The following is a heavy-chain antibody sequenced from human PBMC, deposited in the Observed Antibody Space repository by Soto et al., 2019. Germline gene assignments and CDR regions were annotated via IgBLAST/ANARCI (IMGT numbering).Heavy chain of an antibody. V-gene: IGHV5-51*01. CDR1: GYNFTNYW. CDR3: ARQEGATVLFYYGMDV. D-gene: IGHD1-26*01. CDR2: IYPDDSDT. J-gene: IGHJ6*02. Sequence: PGESLKISCKGSGYNFTNYWIGWVRQMPGKGLEWMGIIYPDDSDTRYSPSFQGQVTISVDKSISAAYLQWGSLKASGTAMYFCARQEGATVLFYYGMDVWGQGTTVTVSS.